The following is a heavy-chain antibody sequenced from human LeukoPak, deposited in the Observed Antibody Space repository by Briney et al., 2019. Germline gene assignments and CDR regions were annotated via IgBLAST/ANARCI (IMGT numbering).Heavy chain of an antibody. CDR3: AKGSCSSTSCLFDY. CDR1: GFTFSNNA. Sequence: GGSLRLSCAASGFTFSNNAMHWVRQAPGKGLEWVSSISGGGGETYYVDSVKGRFIISRDNSKNTLYLQMNGLRVEDTAKYYCAKGSCSSTSCLFDYWGQGTLVTVSS. V-gene: IGHV3-23*01. CDR2: ISGGGGET. J-gene: IGHJ4*02. D-gene: IGHD2-2*01.